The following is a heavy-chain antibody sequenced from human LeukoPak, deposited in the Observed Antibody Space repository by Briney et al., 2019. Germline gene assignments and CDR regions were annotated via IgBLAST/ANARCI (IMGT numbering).Heavy chain of an antibody. J-gene: IGHJ4*02. D-gene: IGHD3-22*01. CDR1: GYTFTSYD. V-gene: IGHV1-8*01. CDR3: ARGAYYYDSSGYNFDY. Sequence: GASVKVSCKASGYTFTSYDINWVRQATGQGLEWMGWMNPNSGNTGYAQKFQGRVTMTRNTSISTAYIELSSLRSEDTAVYYCARGAYYYDSSGYNFDYWGQGTLVTVSS. CDR2: MNPNSGNT.